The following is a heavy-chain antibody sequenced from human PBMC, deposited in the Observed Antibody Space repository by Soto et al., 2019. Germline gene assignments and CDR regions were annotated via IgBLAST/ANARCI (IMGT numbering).Heavy chain of an antibody. J-gene: IGHJ4*02. Sequence: EAQLVESGGGLIQPGGSLRLSCAASGSTFSSHWLHWVRQAPGKGLVWVSTISPDGVGTYYADSVKDRFTISRGNAESTLYLQMNSLRVEDTAVYYWLSGADIGGQGILVTVSS. V-gene: IGHV3-74*02. CDR2: ISPDGVGT. D-gene: IGHD2-15*01. CDR3: LSGADI. CDR1: GSTFSSHW.